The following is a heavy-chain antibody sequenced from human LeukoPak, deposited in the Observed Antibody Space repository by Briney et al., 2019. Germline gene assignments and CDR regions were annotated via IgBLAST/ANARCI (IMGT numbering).Heavy chain of an antibody. Sequence: GESLRISCQASGYSFNTFWIGWVRQMPGQGLEWMGAIYPADSETRYSTSCQGQVTISADKSNKTTYLQWRSLKASKTGIYYCARVADVVNWFDPWGQGTLVTVSS. V-gene: IGHV5-51*01. CDR2: IYPADSET. J-gene: IGHJ5*02. CDR3: ARVADVVNWFDP. CDR1: GYSFNTFW. D-gene: IGHD2-21*01.